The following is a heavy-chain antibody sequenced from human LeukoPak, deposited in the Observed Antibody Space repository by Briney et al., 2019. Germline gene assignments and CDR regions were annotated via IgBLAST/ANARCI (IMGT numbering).Heavy chain of an antibody. Sequence: GGSLRLSCVASGFTVSASYMNWVRQAPGRGLEWVSAISGSGGNTYYADSVKGRFTISRDNSKNTLYLQMNSLRAEDTAVYYCAKATTVATYGYWGQGTLVTVSS. CDR3: AKATTVATYGY. CDR2: ISGSGGNT. J-gene: IGHJ4*02. V-gene: IGHV3-23*01. CDR1: GFTVSASY. D-gene: IGHD4-23*01.